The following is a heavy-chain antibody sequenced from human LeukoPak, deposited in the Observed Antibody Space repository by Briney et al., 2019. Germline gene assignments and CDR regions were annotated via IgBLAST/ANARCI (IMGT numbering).Heavy chain of an antibody. CDR2: IRYDGSNK. CDR1: GFTFSSYG. Sequence: PGGSLRLSCAASGFTFSSYGMHWVRQAPGKGLEWVAFIRYDGSNKYYADSVKGRFTISRDNSKNTLYLQMNSLRAEDTAVYYCAKDQTDFWSGPGGFDIWGQGTMVTVSP. CDR3: AKDQTDFWSGPGGFDI. D-gene: IGHD3-3*01. V-gene: IGHV3-30*02. J-gene: IGHJ3*02.